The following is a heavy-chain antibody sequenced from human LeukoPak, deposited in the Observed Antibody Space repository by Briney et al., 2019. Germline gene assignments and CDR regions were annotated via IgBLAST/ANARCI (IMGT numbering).Heavy chain of an antibody. V-gene: IGHV3-48*02. J-gene: IGHJ4*02. CDR1: GFTFSSYS. Sequence: PGGSLRLSCAASGFTFSSYSMNWVRQAPGKGLEWVSYTSSSSSTIYYADSVKGRFTISRDNAKNSLYLQMNSLRDEDTAVYYCARVGVATEWARGYYFDYWGQGTLVTVSS. CDR3: ARVGVATEWARGYYFDY. D-gene: IGHD5-12*01. CDR2: TSSSSSTI.